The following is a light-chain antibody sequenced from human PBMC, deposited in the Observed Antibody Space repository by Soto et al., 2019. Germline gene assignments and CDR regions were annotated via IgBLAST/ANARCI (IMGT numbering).Light chain of an antibody. Sequence: QSALTQPASVSGSPGQSITISCTGTTSDIGGYIYVSWYQQHAGKVPRLIIYEVSRRPSGVSYRFSGSKSGTTASLTISGLQAEDEADYYCSSYTSGTTRVVFGGGTKLTVL. CDR2: EVS. CDR3: SSYTSGTTRVV. J-gene: IGLJ2*01. V-gene: IGLV2-14*01. CDR1: TSDIGGYIY.